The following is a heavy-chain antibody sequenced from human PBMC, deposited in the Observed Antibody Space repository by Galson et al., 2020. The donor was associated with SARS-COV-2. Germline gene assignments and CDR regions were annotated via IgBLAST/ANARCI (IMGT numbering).Heavy chain of an antibody. D-gene: IGHD3-3*01. Sequence: SLRLSCAASGFTFSSYGMHWVRQAPGKGLEWVAVISYDGSNQYYADSVKGRFTISRDNSKNTLYLQMNSLRAEDTAVYYCAKDQDGITIFGVVINYYYYYGMDVWGQGTTVTVSS. CDR2: ISYDGSNQ. V-gene: IGHV3-30*18. CDR3: AKDQDGITIFGVVINYYYYYGMDV. CDR1: GFTFSSYG. J-gene: IGHJ6*02.